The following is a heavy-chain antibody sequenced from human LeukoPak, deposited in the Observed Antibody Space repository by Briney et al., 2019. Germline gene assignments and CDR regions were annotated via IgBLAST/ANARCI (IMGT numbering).Heavy chain of an antibody. V-gene: IGHV5-51*01. J-gene: IGHJ4*02. Sequence: GESLKISCKGSGYSFSNYWIGWVRRMPGKGLEWMGVIYPGDSDTRYSPSFQGQVTISADKSISTAYLQWSSLKASDTAMYYCARRSSATTLDYWGQGTLVTVSS. D-gene: IGHD5-24*01. CDR3: ARRSSATTLDY. CDR1: GYSFSNYW. CDR2: IYPGDSDT.